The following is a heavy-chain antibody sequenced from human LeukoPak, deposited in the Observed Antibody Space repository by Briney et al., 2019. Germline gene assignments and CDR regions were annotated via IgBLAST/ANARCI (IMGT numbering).Heavy chain of an antibody. CDR1: GYTFTGYY. CDR3: ARETTRYYGSGSYYRWFDP. D-gene: IGHD3-10*01. V-gene: IGHV1-2*02. J-gene: IGHJ5*02. CDR2: INPNSGGT. Sequence: ASVKVSCKASGYTFTGYYMHWVRQAPGQGLEWMGWINPNSGGTNYAQKFQGRVTMTRDTSISAAYMELSRLRSDDTAVYYCARETTRYYGSGSYYRWFDPWGQGTLVTVSS.